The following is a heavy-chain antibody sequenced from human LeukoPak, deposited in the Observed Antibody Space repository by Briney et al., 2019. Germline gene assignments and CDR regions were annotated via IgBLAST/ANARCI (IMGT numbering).Heavy chain of an antibody. CDR3: ARSSRRYSYGPFDY. J-gene: IGHJ4*02. Sequence: SQTLSLTCAISGDSVSSNSATWNWIRQSPSRGLEWLGRTYYRSKWYNDYAVSVKSRITINPDTSKNQVSLQLNSVTPEDTAVYYCARSSRRYSYGPFDYWGQGTLVTVSS. D-gene: IGHD5-18*01. V-gene: IGHV6-1*01. CDR1: GDSVSSNSAT. CDR2: TYYRSKWYN.